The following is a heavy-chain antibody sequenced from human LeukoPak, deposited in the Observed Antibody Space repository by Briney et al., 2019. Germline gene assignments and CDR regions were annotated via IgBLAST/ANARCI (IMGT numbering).Heavy chain of an antibody. V-gene: IGHV5-51*01. D-gene: IGHD2-2*01. Sequence: GESLKISCRGSGYSFTTYWIGWVRQMPGKGLEWMGIIYPGDSETRYSPSFQGQVTMSADKSINTAYLQWSSLKASDTAMYYCARRQGCSSTSCPPDSWGQGTLVTV. CDR2: IYPGDSET. CDR3: ARRQGCSSTSCPPDS. CDR1: GYSFTTYW. J-gene: IGHJ4*02.